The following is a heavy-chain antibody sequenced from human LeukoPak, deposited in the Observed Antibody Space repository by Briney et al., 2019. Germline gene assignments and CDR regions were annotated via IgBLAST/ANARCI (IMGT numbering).Heavy chain of an antibody. Sequence: GGSLRLSRAASGFTFSHHYMDWVRQAPGKGLEWVGRTRNKANSYSTEYAASVKGRFTISRDDSKNSLYLQMNSLKTEDTAVYYCARFQADYWGQGTLVTVSS. CDR3: ARFQADY. J-gene: IGHJ4*02. CDR2: TRNKANSYST. CDR1: GFTFSHHY. V-gene: IGHV3-72*01.